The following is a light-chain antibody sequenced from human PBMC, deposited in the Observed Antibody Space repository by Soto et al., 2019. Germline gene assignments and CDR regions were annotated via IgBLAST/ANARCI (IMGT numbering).Light chain of an antibody. V-gene: IGKV1-5*03. J-gene: IGKJ1*01. CDR1: QSISSW. CDR3: QKYNSYSRT. Sequence: DIQMTQSPSTLSASVGDRVTITCRASQSISSWLAWYQQKPGKAPKLLIYKASSLESGVPSRFSGSGSGTEFTLTISSLQTDDFETYYCQKYNSYSRTFGQGTKVDIK. CDR2: KAS.